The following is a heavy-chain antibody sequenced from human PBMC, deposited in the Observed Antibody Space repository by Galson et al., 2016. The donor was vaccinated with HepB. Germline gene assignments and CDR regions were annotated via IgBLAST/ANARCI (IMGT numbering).Heavy chain of an antibody. CDR1: GFIFSSYW. V-gene: IGHV3-74*03. D-gene: IGHD3-10*01. CDR3: TGGSGYLVDFYYGMDV. J-gene: IGHJ6*02. CDR2: TTSDGTTT. Sequence: SLRLSCAASGFIFSSYWMHWVRQAPGKGLVWVSRTTSDGTTTTFADSVKGRFSVSRDNAKDKLFLQMNSLRAEDTAVYYCTGGSGYLVDFYYGMDVWGQGTTVTFSS.